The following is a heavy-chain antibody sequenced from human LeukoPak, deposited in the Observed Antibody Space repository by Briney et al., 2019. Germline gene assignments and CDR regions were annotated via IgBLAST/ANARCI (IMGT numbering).Heavy chain of an antibody. J-gene: IGHJ4*02. Sequence: PSETLSLTCAVYGGSFSGYYWSWIRQPPGKGLEWIGEINHSGSTNYNPSLKSRVTISVDTSKNQFSLKLSSVTAADTAVYYCARTPSGYDSDGSAWTFDYWGQGTLVTVSS. CDR1: GGSFSGYY. V-gene: IGHV4-34*01. CDR2: INHSGST. D-gene: IGHD5-12*01. CDR3: ARTPSGYDSDGSAWTFDY.